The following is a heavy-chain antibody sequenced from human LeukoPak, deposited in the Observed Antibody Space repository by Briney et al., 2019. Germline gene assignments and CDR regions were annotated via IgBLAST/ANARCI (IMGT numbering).Heavy chain of an antibody. Sequence: GGSLRLSCAASGFSFSSYGIHWVRQAPGKGLEWVAVISYDGNHKYYADSVKGRFTISRDNSKNTLYLQMNSLRAEDTAVYYCARAELLSLDYWGQGTLVTVSS. CDR3: ARAELLSLDY. CDR1: GFSFSSYG. D-gene: IGHD2-21*02. J-gene: IGHJ4*02. V-gene: IGHV3-30*03. CDR2: ISYDGNHK.